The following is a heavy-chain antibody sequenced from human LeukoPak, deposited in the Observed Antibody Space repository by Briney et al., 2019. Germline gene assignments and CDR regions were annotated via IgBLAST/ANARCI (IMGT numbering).Heavy chain of an antibody. J-gene: IGHJ4*02. CDR3: ARDLSPWDDTSGYSDY. Sequence: PGGSLRLSCAASGFIFSTYGMQWVRQAPGKGLEWVAVIWYDGSNKYYADSVKGRFTISRDNSKNTLYLQMSSLRVEDTAVYYCARDLSPWDDTSGYSDYWGQGTLVTVSS. V-gene: IGHV3-33*01. CDR2: IWYDGSNK. D-gene: IGHD3-22*01. CDR1: GFIFSTYG.